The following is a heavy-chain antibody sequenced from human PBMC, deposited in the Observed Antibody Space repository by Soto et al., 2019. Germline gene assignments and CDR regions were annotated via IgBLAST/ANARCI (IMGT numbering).Heavy chain of an antibody. Sequence: QVQLVQSGAEVKKPGASVKASCKASGYTFTSYAMHWVRQAPGQRLEWMGWINAGNGNTKYSQKLQGSVTITRDTSASTAYMELSSLRSEDTAVYYCARGPGGPDGPGDYWGQGTLVIVSS. D-gene: IGHD2-15*01. CDR1: GYTFTSYA. CDR3: ARGPGGPDGPGDY. V-gene: IGHV1-3*01. CDR2: INAGNGNT. J-gene: IGHJ4*02.